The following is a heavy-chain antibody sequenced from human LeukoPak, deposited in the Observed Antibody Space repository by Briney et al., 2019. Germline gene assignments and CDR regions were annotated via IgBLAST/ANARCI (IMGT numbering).Heavy chain of an antibody. J-gene: IGHJ4*02. CDR1: GYSFTTYW. CDR2: IYPGDSDT. Sequence: GESLKISCKASGYSFTTYWIGWVRQMPGKGLQWMGIIYPGDSDTRYSPSFQGQVTVSVDKSITTAYLQWSSLKASATAMYYCVRREYCSTTSCSACFDYWGQGTLVTVSS. D-gene: IGHD2-2*01. CDR3: VRREYCSTTSCSACFDY. V-gene: IGHV5-51*01.